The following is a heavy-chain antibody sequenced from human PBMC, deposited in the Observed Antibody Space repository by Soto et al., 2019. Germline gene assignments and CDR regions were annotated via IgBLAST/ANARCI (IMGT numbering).Heavy chain of an antibody. J-gene: IGHJ4*02. CDR2: IWFDGSNQ. CDR1: GFSFTTYG. Sequence: QVQLVESGGGVVQPGRSLRLSCAASGFSFTTYGLHWVRQAPGKGLEWVAVIWFDGSNQYYADAVRGRFTISRDNSKNIINLEMNSVRVDEMAVYYCVKDHFGGDCYSDPYFDYWGQGTLGTDSS. V-gene: IGHV3-33*06. CDR3: VKDHFGGDCYSDPYFDY. D-gene: IGHD2-21*02.